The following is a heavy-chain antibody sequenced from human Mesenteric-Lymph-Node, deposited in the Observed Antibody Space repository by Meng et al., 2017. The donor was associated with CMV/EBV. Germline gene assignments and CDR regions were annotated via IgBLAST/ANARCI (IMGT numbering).Heavy chain of an antibody. CDR2: IYYSGST. D-gene: IGHD5-24*01. CDR1: GGSISSYY. CDR3: ARMSLPRDGYNFDY. Sequence: SETLSLTCTVSGGSISSYYWSWIRQPPGKGLEWIGYIYYSGSTNYNPSLKSRVTISVDTSKKQFSLKLSSVTAADTAVYYFARMSLPRDGYNFDYWGQGTPVTVSS. J-gene: IGHJ4*02. V-gene: IGHV4-59*01.